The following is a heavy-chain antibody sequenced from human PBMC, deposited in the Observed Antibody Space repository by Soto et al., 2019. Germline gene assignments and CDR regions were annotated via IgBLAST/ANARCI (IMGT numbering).Heavy chain of an antibody. Sequence: PGGSLRLSCAASGFTFSSYAMSWVRQAPGKGLEWVSAISGSGGSTYYVDSVKGRFTISRDNSKNTLYLQMNSLRAEDTAVYYCSKAWRGMGIIGYYYYGMDVWGQGTTVTVSS. V-gene: IGHV3-23*01. J-gene: IGHJ6*02. CDR3: SKAWRGMGIIGYYYYGMDV. CDR2: ISGSGGST. D-gene: IGHD3-3*01. CDR1: GFTFSSYA.